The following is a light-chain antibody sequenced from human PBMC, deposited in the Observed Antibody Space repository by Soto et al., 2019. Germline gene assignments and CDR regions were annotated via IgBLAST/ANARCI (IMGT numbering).Light chain of an antibody. CDR2: GAS. CDR1: QSVSSSY. V-gene: IGKV3-20*01. Sequence: EVVLTQSPGTLSFSPGARATLSCWASQSVSSSYLAWYQQKPGQAPRLLIYGASSRATGIPDRFSGSGSGTDFTLTISRLEPEDFAVYYCQQYGSSPVTFGQGTKVDIK. J-gene: IGKJ1*01. CDR3: QQYGSSPVT.